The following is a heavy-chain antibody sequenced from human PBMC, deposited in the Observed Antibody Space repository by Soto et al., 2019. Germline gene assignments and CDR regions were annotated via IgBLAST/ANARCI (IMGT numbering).Heavy chain of an antibody. CDR1: GYTFTSYA. Sequence: GASVKVSCKASGYTFTSYAMHWVRQAPGQRLEWMGWINAGNGNTKYSQKFQGRVTITRDTSASTAYMELSSLRSEDTAVYYCASSYYYDSSGYSSLYYYYGMDVWGQGTTVTVS. CDR2: INAGNGNT. D-gene: IGHD3-22*01. V-gene: IGHV1-3*01. J-gene: IGHJ6*02. CDR3: ASSYYYDSSGYSSLYYYYGMDV.